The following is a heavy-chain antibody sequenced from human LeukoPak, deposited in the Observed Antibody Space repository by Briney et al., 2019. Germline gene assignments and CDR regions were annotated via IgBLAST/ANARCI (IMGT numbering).Heavy chain of an antibody. CDR1: GGSISSGSYY. CDR3: ARDLGYGYRFDP. D-gene: IGHD1-1*01. Sequence: SQTLSLTCTVSGGSISSGSYYWSWIRQPAGKGLEWIGRIYTSGSTNYNPSLKSRVTISVDTSKNQFSLKLSSVTTADTAVYYCARDLGYGYRFDPWGQGTLVTVSS. J-gene: IGHJ5*02. V-gene: IGHV4-61*02. CDR2: IYTSGST.